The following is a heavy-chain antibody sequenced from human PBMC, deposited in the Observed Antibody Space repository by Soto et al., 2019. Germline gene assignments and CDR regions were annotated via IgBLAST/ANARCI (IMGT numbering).Heavy chain of an antibody. J-gene: IGHJ5*02. CDR1: GGSFSDYY. D-gene: IGHD1-26*01. V-gene: IGHV4-34*01. CDR2: INHSGST. CDR3: ARGRVGATNWNWFDP. Sequence: QVQLQQWGAGLLKPSETLSLTCAVYGGSFSDYYWNWIRQPPGKGLEWIGEINHSGSTNYNPSLKGRGTISVDTSKNHVSLNLSSVTAADTAVYSCARGRVGATNWNWFDPWVQGTLVTVSS.